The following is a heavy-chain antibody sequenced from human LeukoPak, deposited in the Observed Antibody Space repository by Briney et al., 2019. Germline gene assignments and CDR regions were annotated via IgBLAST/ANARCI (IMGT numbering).Heavy chain of an antibody. J-gene: IGHJ6*02. Sequence: SETLPLTCAVYGGSFSGYYWSWIRQPPGKGLEWIGEINHSGSTNYNPSLKSRVTISVDTSKNQFSLKLSSVTAADTAVYYCARRVAPRTPYYYYGMDVWGQGTTVTVSS. CDR2: INHSGST. CDR1: GGSFSGYY. CDR3: ARRVAPRTPYYYYGMDV. V-gene: IGHV4-34*01.